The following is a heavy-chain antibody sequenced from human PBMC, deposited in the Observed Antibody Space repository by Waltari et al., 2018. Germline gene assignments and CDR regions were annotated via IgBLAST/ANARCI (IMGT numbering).Heavy chain of an antibody. D-gene: IGHD6-6*01. CDR1: GYTFTIYD. Sequence: QVQLVQSAAEVTKPGASVKASCTASGYTFTIYDLNWVRQATGQGLEWMGWMNPNSGNTGYAQKFQGRVTMTRNTSISTAYMELSSMRSEDTAVYYCARGRGIAARRYFDYWGQGTLVTVSS. CDR3: ARGRGIAARRYFDY. J-gene: IGHJ4*02. V-gene: IGHV1-8*01. CDR2: MNPNSGNT.